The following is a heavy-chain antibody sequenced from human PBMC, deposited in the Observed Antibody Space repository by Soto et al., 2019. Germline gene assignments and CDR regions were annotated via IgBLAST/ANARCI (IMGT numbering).Heavy chain of an antibody. CDR3: ARAEVRQGATLFDF. V-gene: IGHV4-34*01. CDR1: DGSLRGHY. Sequence: PSETLSLTCGVSDGSLRGHYWSWVRQPPGKGLEWIAEINHSGFTNYNPSFKSRVTISRDTSTNQISLKMTSVTAADSAVYYCARAEVRQGATLFDFWGQGTMVTVYS. CDR2: INHSGFT. D-gene: IGHD1-26*01. J-gene: IGHJ4*02.